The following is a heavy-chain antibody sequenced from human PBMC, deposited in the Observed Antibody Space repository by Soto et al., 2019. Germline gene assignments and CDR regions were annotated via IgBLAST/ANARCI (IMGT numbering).Heavy chain of an antibody. J-gene: IGHJ4*02. CDR3: ALRPPNAVQEYYDVLSGYTD. D-gene: IGHD3-3*01. Sequence: ESLKISCKGSGYSFTSYWISWVRQMAGKGLEWLGRIDPSYSYTKYSPTFQGHVTISADKSISTADLQWSSLKASYTSMYYGALRPPNAVQEYYDVLSGYTDGGQGTLVTVSS. CDR1: GYSFTSYW. V-gene: IGHV5-10-1*01. CDR2: IDPSYSYT.